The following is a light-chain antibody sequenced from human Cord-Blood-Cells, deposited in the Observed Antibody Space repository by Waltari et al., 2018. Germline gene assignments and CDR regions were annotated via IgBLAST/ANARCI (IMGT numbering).Light chain of an antibody. CDR2: AAS. V-gene: IGKV1-39*01. J-gene: IGKJ3*01. CDR1: QSISSY. CDR3: QQSYSAPFS. Sequence: DIQMTQSPSSLSASVGDRVTITCRASQSISSYLNWYQQKPGKAPKLLIYAASSLQSGVPSMFSGSGSGTDFTLTISSLQPEDFATYYCQQSYSAPFSFGPGTNVDIK.